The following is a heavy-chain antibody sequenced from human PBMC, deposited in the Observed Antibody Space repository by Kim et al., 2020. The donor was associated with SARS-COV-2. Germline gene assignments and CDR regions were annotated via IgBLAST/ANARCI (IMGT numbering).Heavy chain of an antibody. J-gene: IGHJ4*02. Sequence: SETLSLTCAVYGGSFSGYYWSWIRQPPGKGLEWIGEINHSGSTNYNPSLKSRVTISVDTSKNQFSLKLSSVTAADTAVYYCARALIVGATVDDYWGQGTLVTVSS. CDR1: GGSFSGYY. CDR2: INHSGST. D-gene: IGHD1-26*01. V-gene: IGHV4-34*01. CDR3: ARALIVGATVDDY.